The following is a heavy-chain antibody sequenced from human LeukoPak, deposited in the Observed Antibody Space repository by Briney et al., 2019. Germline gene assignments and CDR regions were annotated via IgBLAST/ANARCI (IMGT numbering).Heavy chain of an antibody. Sequence: SETLSLTCTVSGGSISSSSYYWGWIRQPPGKGLEWIGSIYYSGSTYYNPSLKSRVTISVDTSKNQFSLKLSSVTAADTAVYYCASFRVDYYDSSGPYYFDYWGQGTLVTVSS. CDR1: GGSISSSSYY. D-gene: IGHD3-22*01. J-gene: IGHJ4*02. V-gene: IGHV4-39*01. CDR3: ASFRVDYYDSSGPYYFDY. CDR2: IYYSGST.